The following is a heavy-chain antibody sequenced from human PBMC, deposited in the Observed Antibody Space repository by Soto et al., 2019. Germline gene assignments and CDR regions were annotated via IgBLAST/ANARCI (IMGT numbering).Heavy chain of an antibody. D-gene: IGHD2-15*01. V-gene: IGHV3-23*01. J-gene: IGHJ5*02. Sequence: PGGSLRLSCAASGFTFSSYAMSWVRQAPGKGLEWVSAISGSGGSTYYADSVKGRFTISRDNSKNTLYLQMNSLRAEDTAVYYCAKTIKVVVVAATVIDIPNPLQSLPWG. CDR1: GFTFSSYA. CDR2: ISGSGGST. CDR3: AKTIKVVVVAATVIDIPNPLQSLP.